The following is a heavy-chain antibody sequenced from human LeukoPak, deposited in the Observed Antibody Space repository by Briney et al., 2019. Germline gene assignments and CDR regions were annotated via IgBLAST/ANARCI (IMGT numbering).Heavy chain of an antibody. D-gene: IGHD1-26*01. CDR1: GGSIRSSYYY. CDR2: INHSGST. CDR3: ARGLVGATIFDY. J-gene: IGHJ4*02. Sequence: PSETLSLTCTVSGGSIRSSYYYWGWIRQPPGKGLEWIGEINHSGSTNYNPSLKSRVTISVDTSKNQFSLKLSSVTAADTAVYYCARGLVGATIFDYWGQGTLVTVSS. V-gene: IGHV4-39*07.